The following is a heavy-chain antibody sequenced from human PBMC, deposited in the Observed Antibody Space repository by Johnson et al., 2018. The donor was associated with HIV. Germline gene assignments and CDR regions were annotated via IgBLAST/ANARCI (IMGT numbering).Heavy chain of an antibody. CDR1: GFTFSSYA. CDR3: AKEQLLRAFDI. CDR2: ISYDGSNK. Sequence: QVQLVESGGGVVQPGRSLRLSCAASGFTFSSYAMHWVRQAPGKGLEWVAVISYDGSNKYYADSVKGRFTISRDNSKNTLYLQMNSLRAEDTAVYYCAKEQLLRAFDIWGQGTMVIVSS. D-gene: IGHD2-15*01. J-gene: IGHJ3*02. V-gene: IGHV3-30*04.